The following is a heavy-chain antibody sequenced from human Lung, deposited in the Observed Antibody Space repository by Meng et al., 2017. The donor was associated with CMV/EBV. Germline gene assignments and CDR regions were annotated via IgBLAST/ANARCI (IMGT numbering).Heavy chain of an antibody. CDR2: INPKSGGT. D-gene: IGHD3-22*01. J-gene: IGHJ6*02. CDR1: GYTFIGYD. CDR3: AKSLYTNYYSTYYGLDV. Sequence: ASXXVSCKASGYTFIGYDLHWVRQAPGQGLEWMGWINPKSGGTNYAQRFQGRVTMTRDTSINTVYMELRRLRSDDTAVYFCAKSLYTNYYSTYYGLDVWGQGXTVTVSS. V-gene: IGHV1-2*02.